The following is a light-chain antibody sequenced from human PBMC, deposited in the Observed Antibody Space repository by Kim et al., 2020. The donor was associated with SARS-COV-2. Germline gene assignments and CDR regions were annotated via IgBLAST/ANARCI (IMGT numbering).Light chain of an antibody. CDR2: QDS. CDR3: QAWDSSTKV. Sequence: VSPGQPASIPCSGDKLGDKYACWYQQKPGQSPVLVIYQDSKRPSGIPERFAGSNSGNTATLTISGTQAMDEADYYCQAWDSSTKVFGTGTKVTVL. CDR1: KLGDKY. J-gene: IGLJ1*01. V-gene: IGLV3-1*01.